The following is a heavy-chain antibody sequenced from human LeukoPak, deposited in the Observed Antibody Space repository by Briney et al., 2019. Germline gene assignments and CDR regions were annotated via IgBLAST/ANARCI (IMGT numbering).Heavy chain of an antibody. Sequence: WVKVSCKACGGTFHIYYIRWVRQPPGQALEWVGGIIPIFSTANYAQKFQGRVTITADETTSTAYMELKRQRSDDTAVYYCARWGNSNWWEHLGDYWGQGTLVVVSP. CDR1: GGTFHIYY. J-gene: IGHJ4*02. D-gene: IGHD4-11*01. V-gene: IGHV1-69*01. CDR3: ARWGNSNWWEHLGDY. CDR2: IIPIFSTA.